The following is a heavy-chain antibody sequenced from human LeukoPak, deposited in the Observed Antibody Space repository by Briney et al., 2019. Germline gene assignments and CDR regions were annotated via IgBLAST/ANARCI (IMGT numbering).Heavy chain of an antibody. V-gene: IGHV1-46*01. Sequence: GASVKVSCKASGYTFTSYYIHWMRQAPGQGLEWMGIINPSGGSTSYAQKFQGRVTMTRDTSTSTVYMELSSLRSEDTAVYYCARARGLGEMEYWGQGTLVTVSS. D-gene: IGHD5-24*01. CDR1: GYTFTSYY. CDR3: ARARGLGEMEY. J-gene: IGHJ4*02. CDR2: INPSGGST.